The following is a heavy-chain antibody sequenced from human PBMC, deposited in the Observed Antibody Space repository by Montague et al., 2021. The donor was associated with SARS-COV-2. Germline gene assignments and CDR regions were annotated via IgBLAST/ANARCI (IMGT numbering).Heavy chain of an antibody. Sequence: SETLSLTCTVSGGSISSSSYYWGWIRQPPGKGLEWIGSIYYSGSTYYNPSLKSRVTISVDTSKNQFSLKLSSVIAADTAVYYCARLLSWIAAAGTIHYFDYWGQGTLVTVSS. CDR3: ARLLSWIAAAGTIHYFDY. J-gene: IGHJ4*02. D-gene: IGHD6-13*01. CDR1: GGSISSSSYY. V-gene: IGHV4-39*01. CDR2: IYYSGST.